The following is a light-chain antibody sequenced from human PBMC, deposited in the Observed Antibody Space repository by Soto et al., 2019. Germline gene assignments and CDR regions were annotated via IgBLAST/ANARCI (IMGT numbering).Light chain of an antibody. J-gene: IGKJ4*01. CDR3: QQYGTSPLT. CDR1: ESIRNE. Sequence: DIQMTQSPSSLSASLGDRVTITCRPSESIRNELNWFQKRPGKAPRLLIYDTFTLQSGVSSRFSGSGSGTDLTLTISTLEPEDSAVYYCQQYGTSPLTFGGGTKVDIK. CDR2: DTF. V-gene: IGKV1-39*01.